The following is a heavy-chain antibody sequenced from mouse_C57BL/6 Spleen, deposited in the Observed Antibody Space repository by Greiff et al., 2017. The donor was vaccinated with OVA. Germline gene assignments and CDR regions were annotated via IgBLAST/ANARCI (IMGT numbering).Heavy chain of an antibody. CDR2: IDPSDSYT. CDR3: ARSGSNYFDY. Sequence: QVQLQQPGAELVKPGASVKLSCKASGYTFTSYWMQWVKQRPGPGLEWIGEIDPSDSYTNYNQKFKGKATLTVDTSSSTAYMQLSSLTSEDSAVYYCARSGSNYFDYWGQGTTLTVSS. D-gene: IGHD3-1*01. CDR1: GYTFTSYW. V-gene: IGHV1-50*01. J-gene: IGHJ2*01.